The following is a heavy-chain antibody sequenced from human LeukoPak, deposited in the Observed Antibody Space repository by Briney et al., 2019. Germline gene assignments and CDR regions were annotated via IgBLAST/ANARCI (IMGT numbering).Heavy chain of an antibody. CDR1: GFTFSSYA. CDR2: ISYDGSSK. J-gene: IGHJ6*02. CDR3: ARGTPSSSGWLYYGMDV. V-gene: IGHV3-30-3*01. D-gene: IGHD6-19*01. Sequence: GGSLRLSCAASGFTFSSYAMHWVRQAPGKGLEWVAAISYDGSSKYYADSVKGRFTISRDNSKNTLYLQMNSLRAEDTAVYYCARGTPSSSGWLYYGMDVWGQGTTVTVSS.